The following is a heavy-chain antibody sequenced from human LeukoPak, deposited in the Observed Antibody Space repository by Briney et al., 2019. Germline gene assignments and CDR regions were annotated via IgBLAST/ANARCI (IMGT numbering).Heavy chain of an antibody. CDR3: ARAHSYGFDY. D-gene: IGHD5-18*01. V-gene: IGHV1-18*01. CDR1: GYTFTSHG. Sequence: ASVKVSCKASGYTFTSHGISWVRQAPGQGLEWMGWISAYDGNTHYAQKLQGRVTMTTDTSTTTAYMELRSLRSDDTAVYYCARAHSYGFDYWGQGTLVTVSS. CDR2: ISAYDGNT. J-gene: IGHJ4*02.